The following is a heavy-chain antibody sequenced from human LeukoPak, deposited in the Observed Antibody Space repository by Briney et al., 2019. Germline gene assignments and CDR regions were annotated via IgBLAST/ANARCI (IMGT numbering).Heavy chain of an antibody. D-gene: IGHD6-13*01. J-gene: IGHJ4*02. CDR1: GFTFSDYY. V-gene: IGHV3-69-1*01. CDR3: AKDHWDSSSWSDY. CDR2: ISSSTI. Sequence: PGGSLRLSCAASGFTFSDYYMNWVPQAPGKGLEWVSSISSSTIYYADSVKGRFTISRDNAKNSLYLQMNSLRAEDTAVYYCAKDHWDSSSWSDYWGQGTLVTVSS.